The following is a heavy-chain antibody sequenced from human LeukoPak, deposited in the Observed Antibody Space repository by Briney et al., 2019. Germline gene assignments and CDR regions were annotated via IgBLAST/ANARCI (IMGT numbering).Heavy chain of an antibody. CDR1: GYSISSGYY. V-gene: IGHV4-38-2*02. Sequence: SETLSLTCTVSGYSISSGYYWGWIRQPPGKGLEWIGSIYHSGSTYYNPSLKSRVTISVDTSKNQFSLKLSSVTAADTAVYYCARGGVMVRGVISGFDPWGQGTLVTVSS. D-gene: IGHD3-10*01. J-gene: IGHJ5*02. CDR2: IYHSGST. CDR3: ARGGVMVRGVISGFDP.